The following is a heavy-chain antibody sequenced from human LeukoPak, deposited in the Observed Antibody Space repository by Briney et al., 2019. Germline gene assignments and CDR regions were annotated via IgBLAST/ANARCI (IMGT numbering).Heavy chain of an antibody. D-gene: IGHD2-15*01. CDR2: IYNSGST. V-gene: IGHV4-59*01. CDR3: ARTFGYCSAGSCQHFDY. Sequence: SETLSLTCTVSGGSIISDYWSWIRQPPGKGLEWIGYIYNSGSTNYNPSLKSRVTISVDTSKNQFSLKLSSVTAADTAVYYCARTFGYCSAGSCQHFDYWGQGTLVSVSS. J-gene: IGHJ4*02. CDR1: GGSIISDY.